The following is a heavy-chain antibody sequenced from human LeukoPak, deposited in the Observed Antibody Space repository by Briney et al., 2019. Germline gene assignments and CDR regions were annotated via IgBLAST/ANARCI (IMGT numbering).Heavy chain of an antibody. CDR2: IYYSGYT. V-gene: IGHV4-59*01. D-gene: IGHD4-17*01. Sequence: PSETLSLTCTVSGGSISYYYWSWIRQSPGKGLEWIGYIYYSGYTNYNHSLKSRVTISVDNSKNQLSLQMNSVTAADTAVYYCAREDPQTTVPEGMDVWGQETTVSVSS. J-gene: IGHJ6*02. CDR1: GGSISYYY. CDR3: AREDPQTTVPEGMDV.